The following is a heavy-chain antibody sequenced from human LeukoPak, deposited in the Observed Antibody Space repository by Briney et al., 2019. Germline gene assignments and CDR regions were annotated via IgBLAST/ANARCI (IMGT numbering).Heavy chain of an antibody. CDR3: AKDRIGAALAIDY. V-gene: IGHV3-30*18. J-gene: IGHJ4*02. D-gene: IGHD6-13*01. CDR1: GFTFSSYG. CDR2: ISYDGSNK. Sequence: GRSLRLSCAASGFTFSSYGMHWVRQAPGKGLEWVAVISYDGSNKYYADSVKGRFTISRDNSKNTLYLQMNSLRAEDTAVYYCAKDRIGAALAIDYWGQGTLVTVSS.